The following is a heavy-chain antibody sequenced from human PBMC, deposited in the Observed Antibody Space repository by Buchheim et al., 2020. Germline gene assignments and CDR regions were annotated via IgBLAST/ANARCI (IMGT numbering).Heavy chain of an antibody. CDR3: ARGSRLENYYYYYGMDV. V-gene: IGHV4-34*01. J-gene: IGHJ6*02. D-gene: IGHD1-1*01. CDR2: INHSGST. Sequence: QVQLQQWGAGLLKPSETLSLTCAVYGGSFSGYYWSWIRQPPGKGLEWIGEINHSGSTNYNPSLKSRVTLSVDTSKNQFSLKLSSVTAADTAVYYCARGSRLENYYYYYGMDVWGQGTT. CDR1: GGSFSGYY.